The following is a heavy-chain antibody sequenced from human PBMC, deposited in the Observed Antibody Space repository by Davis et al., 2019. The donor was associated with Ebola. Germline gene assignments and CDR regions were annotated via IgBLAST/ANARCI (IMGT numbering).Heavy chain of an antibody. Sequence: MPGGSLRLSCTVSGGSISSSSYYWGWIRQPPGKGLEWIGYIYYSGSTNYNPSLKSRVTISVDTSKNQFSLKLSSVTAADTAVYYCARGNFWSGYWGQGTLVTVSS. D-gene: IGHD3-3*01. CDR1: GGSISSSSYY. CDR3: ARGNFWSGY. J-gene: IGHJ4*02. V-gene: IGHV4-61*05. CDR2: IYYSGST.